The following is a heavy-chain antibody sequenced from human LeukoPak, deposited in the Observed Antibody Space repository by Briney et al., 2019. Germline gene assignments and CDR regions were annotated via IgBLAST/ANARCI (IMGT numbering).Heavy chain of an antibody. Sequence: GASVKVSCKASGYTFTTYGISWVRQAPGQGLEWMGWISAYNGNTNYAERLQGRVTMTTDTSTSTAYMELRSLRSDDTAVYYCARDGSGWYRKTTMTPFFDYWGRGTLVTVSS. CDR1: GYTFTTYG. J-gene: IGHJ4*02. V-gene: IGHV1-18*01. CDR2: ISAYNGNT. D-gene: IGHD6-19*01. CDR3: ARDGSGWYRKTTMTPFFDY.